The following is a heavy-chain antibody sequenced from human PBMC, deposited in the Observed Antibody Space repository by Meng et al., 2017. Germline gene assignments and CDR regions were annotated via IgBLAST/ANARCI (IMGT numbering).Heavy chain of an antibody. V-gene: IGHV2-5*02. CDR3: AHRRDYYGSGNHFDY. J-gene: IGHJ4*02. Sequence: TFKAPGPTLVKPTQTPTLTWTFSGFVPSTRGVGVGWIRQPPGKALGWLALIYWDDDKRYSPSLKSRLTITKDTSKNQVVLTMTNMDPVDTATYYCAHRRDYYGSGNHFDYWGQGTLVTVSS. CDR1: GFVPSTRGVG. CDR2: IYWDDDK. D-gene: IGHD3-10*01.